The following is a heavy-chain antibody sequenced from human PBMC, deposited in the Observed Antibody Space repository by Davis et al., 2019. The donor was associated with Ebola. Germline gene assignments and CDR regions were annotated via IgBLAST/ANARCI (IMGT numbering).Heavy chain of an antibody. CDR2: IYHSGRT. CDR1: GGSISSSSYY. D-gene: IGHD3-22*01. Sequence: PSETLSLTCTVSGGSISSSSYYWGWIRQPPGKGLEWIANIYHSGRTYYNPSLKSRVTISVETSKNHFSLKLSSVTAADTAVYYCVGSSGYYFIDYWGQGTLVTVSS. V-gene: IGHV4-39*02. CDR3: VGSSGYYFIDY. J-gene: IGHJ4*02.